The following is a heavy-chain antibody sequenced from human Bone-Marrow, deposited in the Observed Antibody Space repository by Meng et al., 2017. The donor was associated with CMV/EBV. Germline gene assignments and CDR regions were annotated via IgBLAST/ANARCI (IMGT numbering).Heavy chain of an antibody. J-gene: IGHJ6*02. V-gene: IGHV3-74*01. CDR2: INSDGSNT. D-gene: IGHD6-13*01. Sequence: GESLKISCAASGFTFSSYAMSWVRQAPGKGLVWVSRINSDGSNTSYADSVKGRFTISRDNAKNTLYLQMNSLRAEDTAVYYCARDPRDYSSSWLYYYYGMDVWGQGTTVTVSS. CDR1: GFTFSSYA. CDR3: ARDPRDYSSSWLYYYYGMDV.